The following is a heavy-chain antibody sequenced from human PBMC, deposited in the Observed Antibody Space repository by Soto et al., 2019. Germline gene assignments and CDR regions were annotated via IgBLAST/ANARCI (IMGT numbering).Heavy chain of an antibody. CDR3: ARSLWLGALPYPYFDS. CDR1: GFTFSSYS. D-gene: IGHD3-10*01. V-gene: IGHV3-21*01. Sequence: EVQLVESGGGLVKPGGSLRLSCAASGFTFSSYSMNWVRQAPGKGLEWVSSISSSSSYIYYADSVKGRFTISRDNAKNSLYLQMNSMRAEDTAVYYCARSLWLGALPYPYFDSWGQGTLVTVSS. CDR2: ISSSSSYI. J-gene: IGHJ4*02.